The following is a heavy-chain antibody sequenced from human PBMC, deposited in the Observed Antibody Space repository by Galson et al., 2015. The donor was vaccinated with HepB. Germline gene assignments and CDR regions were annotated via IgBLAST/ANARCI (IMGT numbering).Heavy chain of an antibody. D-gene: IGHD1-26*01. Sequence: SVKVSCKASGGTFSSYTISWVRQAPGQGLEWMGRIIPILGIANYAQKFQGRVTITADKSTSTAYMELSSLRSEDTAVYYCARGIVAGPYYYYGMDVWGQGTTVTVSS. V-gene: IGHV1-69*02. CDR3: ARGIVAGPYYYYGMDV. J-gene: IGHJ6*02. CDR2: IIPILGIA. CDR1: GGTFSSYT.